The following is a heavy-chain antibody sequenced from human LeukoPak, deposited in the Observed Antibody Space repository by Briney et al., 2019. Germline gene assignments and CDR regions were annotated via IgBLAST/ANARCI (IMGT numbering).Heavy chain of an antibody. Sequence: SQTLSLTCTVSDGSVTSGNYYWNWIRQLAGKGLEWIGRIYTNGGASYNPSLKSRVTISIDASKNQFSLKLSSVTAADTAVYYCAGVPPGYWGQGILVTVSS. V-gene: IGHV4-61*02. J-gene: IGHJ4*02. CDR1: DGSVTSGNYY. CDR2: IYTNGGA. CDR3: AGVPPGY.